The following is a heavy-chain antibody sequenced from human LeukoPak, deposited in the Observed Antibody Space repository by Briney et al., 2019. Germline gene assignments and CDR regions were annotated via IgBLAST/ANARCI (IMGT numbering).Heavy chain of an antibody. J-gene: IGHJ4*02. CDR1: GYSFTSYG. D-gene: IGHD6-13*01. CDR3: ARGTYHELVYDY. V-gene: IGHV1-18*04. CDR2: ISAYNGHT. Sequence: ASVKVSCKASGYSFTSYGISWVRQAPGQGLEWMGWISAYNGHTNYAQKLQGRVTMTTDTSTSTAYMELRSLRSDDTAVYYCARGTYHELVYDYWGQGTLVTVSS.